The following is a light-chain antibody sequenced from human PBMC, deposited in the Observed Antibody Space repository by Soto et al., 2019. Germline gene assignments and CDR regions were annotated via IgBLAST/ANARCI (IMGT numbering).Light chain of an antibody. CDR3: QQLSNYPLT. Sequence: EIVLTQSPATLSLSPGERATLSCRASQSVSSYLAWYQQKPGQAPRLLIYDASNRATGIPARFSGSGSGTDFTLTISSLEPEDFAVYYCQQLSNYPLTFGPGTKVDIK. CDR1: QSVSSY. V-gene: IGKV3-11*01. J-gene: IGKJ3*01. CDR2: DAS.